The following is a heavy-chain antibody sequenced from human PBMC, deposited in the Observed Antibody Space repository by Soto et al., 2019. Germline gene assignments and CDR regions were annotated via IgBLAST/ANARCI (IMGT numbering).Heavy chain of an antibody. CDR1: GFTFSIYW. CDR2: IKEEGREK. V-gene: IGHV3-7*04. CDR3: VRGKFVHDQ. Sequence: EVQLMQSGVVLVQPGGCLGLSCASSGFTFSIYWMSWVRQAPGKVLEGVANIKEEGREKNYVDSVMGRFTISRDNAKNSVYLQMNNLRPGDTAVYFCVRGKFVHDQWGQGALVTVSS. J-gene: IGHJ4*02. D-gene: IGHD3-16*01.